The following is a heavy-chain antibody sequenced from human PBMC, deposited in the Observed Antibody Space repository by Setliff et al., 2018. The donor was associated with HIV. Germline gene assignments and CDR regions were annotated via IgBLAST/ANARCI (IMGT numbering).Heavy chain of an antibody. D-gene: IGHD5-12*01. V-gene: IGHV4-59*01. CDR2: MYYSGNT. J-gene: IGHJ4*02. CDR3: ARSTPSVGYISEH. Sequence: SETLSLTCTVSGVSISNYYWSWIRQPPGKGLEWIGYMYYSGNTNYNPSLKSRVTISRDTSKNQFSLKLNSVTAADAAVYYCARSTPSVGYISEHWGQGTLVTVSS. CDR1: GVSISNYY.